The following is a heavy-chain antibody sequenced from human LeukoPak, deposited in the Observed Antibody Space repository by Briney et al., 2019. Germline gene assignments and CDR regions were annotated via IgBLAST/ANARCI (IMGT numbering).Heavy chain of an antibody. CDR1: RASISSSSYY. V-gene: IGHV4-39*01. J-gene: IGHJ4*02. Sequence: SETLSLTCTVSRASISSSSYYWGWIRQPPGKGLEWVGSLRHNGATYYNPSLKSRITISTDTSRNQFSLKVSSVTAADTAVDYSADLYSHGGQGTLVTVSS. CDR3: ADLYSH. D-gene: IGHD2-21*01. CDR2: LRHNGAT.